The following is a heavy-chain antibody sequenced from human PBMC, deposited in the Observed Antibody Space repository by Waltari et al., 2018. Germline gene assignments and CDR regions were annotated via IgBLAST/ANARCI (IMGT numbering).Heavy chain of an antibody. J-gene: IGHJ3*02. V-gene: IGHV4-38-2*01. D-gene: IGHD6-19*01. CDR2: IYHSGST. CDR3: ARPRPPSGAFDI. CDR1: GYSISSGYY. Sequence: QVQLQESGPGLVKPSETLSLTCAVSGYSISSGYYWGWIRQPPGKGLEWIGSIYHSGSTYYTPSLKSRVTISVDTSKNQFSLKLSSVTAADTAVYYCARPRPPSGAFDIWGQGTMVTVSS.